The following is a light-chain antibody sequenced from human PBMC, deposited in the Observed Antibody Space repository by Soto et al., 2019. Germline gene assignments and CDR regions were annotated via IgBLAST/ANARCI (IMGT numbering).Light chain of an antibody. CDR3: QQYGTSPRT. V-gene: IGKV1-5*01. CDR2: DAS. CDR1: QSVSRR. Sequence: DIHMTQSPSSLSASVVDIVTITFLASQSVSRRLAWYQQKPGKAPKLLIYDASSLESGVPSRFSGRGSGTEFTLTITSLEPEDFAVYYCQQYGTSPRTFGQGTRLEIK. J-gene: IGKJ5*01.